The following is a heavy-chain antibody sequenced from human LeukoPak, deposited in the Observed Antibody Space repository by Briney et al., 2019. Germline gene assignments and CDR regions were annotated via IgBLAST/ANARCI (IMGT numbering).Heavy chain of an antibody. J-gene: IGHJ4*02. Sequence: GGSLRLSCAASGLNFHSHSMSWIRQAPGKGLEWVSDINGPGATTYYADSVKGRVFISRDDSSSTVDLQMNSLRVDDTAVYYCVGPGNLTGRTYWGRGTLVTVSS. CDR1: GLNFHSHS. V-gene: IGHV3-23*01. D-gene: IGHD4/OR15-4a*01. CDR3: VGPGNLTGRTY. CDR2: INGPGATT.